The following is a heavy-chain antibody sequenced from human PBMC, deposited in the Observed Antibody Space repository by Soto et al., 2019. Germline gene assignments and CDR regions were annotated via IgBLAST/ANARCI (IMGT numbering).Heavy chain of an antibody. J-gene: IGHJ6*02. CDR1: GFTFSSYS. CDR2: ISSSISYI. Sequence: XESLRLSCAASGFTFSSYSMNGVRQAPGKGLEWVSSISSSISYIYYADSVKGRFTISRDNAKNSLYLQMNSLRAEDTAVYYCARDRPSSYYGMDVWGQGTTVTVSS. CDR3: ARDRPSSYYGMDV. V-gene: IGHV3-21*01.